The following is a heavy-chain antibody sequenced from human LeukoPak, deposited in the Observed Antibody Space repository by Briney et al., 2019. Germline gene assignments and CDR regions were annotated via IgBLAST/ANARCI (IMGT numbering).Heavy chain of an antibody. CDR2: IIGSGGFT. CDR3: AKSSGGASTAFDY. V-gene: IGHV3-23*01. D-gene: IGHD5/OR15-5a*01. J-gene: IGHJ4*02. Sequence: GGSLRLSCAASGFNVRSNYMSWVRQAPGKGLEWFSSIIGSGGFTYYVDSVKGRFTISRDNSKNTLYLQMNSLRVEDTAIYYCAKSSGGASTAFDYWGQGTLVTVSS. CDR1: GFNVRSNY.